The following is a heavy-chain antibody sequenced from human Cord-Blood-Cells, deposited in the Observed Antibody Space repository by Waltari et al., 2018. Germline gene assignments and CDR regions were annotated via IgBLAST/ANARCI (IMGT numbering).Heavy chain of an antibody. CDR3: ARVDKTTVTTDY. CDR2: NNPNSGGT. V-gene: IGHV1-2*02. CDR1: GYTFTGYY. J-gene: IGHJ4*02. D-gene: IGHD4-17*01. Sequence: QVQLVQSGAEVKKPGASVKVSCKASGYTFTGYYMHWVRQAPGQGLEWMGWNNPNSGGTNYAQKCQGRVTMTRDTSISTAYMELSRLRSDDTAVYYCARVDKTTVTTDYWGQGTLVTVSS.